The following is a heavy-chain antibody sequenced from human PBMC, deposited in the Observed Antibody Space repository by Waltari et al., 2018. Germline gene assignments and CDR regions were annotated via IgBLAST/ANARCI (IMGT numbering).Heavy chain of an antibody. J-gene: IGHJ4*02. CDR3: ARLAVGATAY. V-gene: IGHV1-69*01. CDR2: IIPIFGTA. Sequence: QVQLVPSGAEVKKPGSSVKVSCKASGSTFSRYAFRWVRQAPGQGLEWMGGIIPIFGTANYAQKFQGRVTITADESTSTAYMELSSLRSEDTAVYYCARLAVGATAYWGQGTLVTVSS. CDR1: GSTFSRYA. D-gene: IGHD1-26*01.